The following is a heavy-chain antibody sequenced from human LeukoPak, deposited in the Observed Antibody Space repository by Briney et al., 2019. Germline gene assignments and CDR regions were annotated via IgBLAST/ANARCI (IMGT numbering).Heavy chain of an antibody. CDR3: ARVYYDILTGSTDAFDI. V-gene: IGHV4-59*01. CDR2: IYYSGST. CDR1: GGSISSYY. J-gene: IGHJ3*02. Sequence: KTSETLSLTCTVSGGSISSYYWSWIRQPPGKGLEWIGYIYYSGSTNYNPSLKSRVTISVDTSKNQFSLKLSSVTAADTAVYYCARVYYDILTGSTDAFDIWGQGTMVTVSS. D-gene: IGHD3-9*01.